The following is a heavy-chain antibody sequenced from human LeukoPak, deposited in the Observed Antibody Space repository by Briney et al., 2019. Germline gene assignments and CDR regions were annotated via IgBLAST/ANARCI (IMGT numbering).Heavy chain of an antibody. CDR2: IIPIFGTA. V-gene: IGHV1-69*13. CDR3: ARGDTRGYSYGSPTAYDY. D-gene: IGHD5-18*01. CDR1: GGTFSSYA. J-gene: IGHJ4*02. Sequence: ASVKVSCKASGGTFSSYAISRVRQAPGQGLEWMGGIIPIFGTANYAQKFQGRVTLTADESTSTAYMELSSLRSEDTAVYYCARGDTRGYSYGSPTAYDYWGQGTLVTVSS.